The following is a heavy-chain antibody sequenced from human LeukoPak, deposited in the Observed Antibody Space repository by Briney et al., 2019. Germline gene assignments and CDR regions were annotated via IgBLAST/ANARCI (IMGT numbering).Heavy chain of an antibody. V-gene: IGHV1-2*02. CDR1: GYTFTGHY. Sequence: ASVKVSCKASGYTFTGHYMHWVRQAPGQGLEWMGWINPNSGGTNYAQKFQGRVTMTRDTSISTAYMELSRLRSDDTAVYYCARGTTYYYDSSGSVGYFQHWGQGTLVTVSS. CDR3: ARGTTYYYDSSGSVGYFQH. D-gene: IGHD3-22*01. CDR2: INPNSGGT. J-gene: IGHJ1*01.